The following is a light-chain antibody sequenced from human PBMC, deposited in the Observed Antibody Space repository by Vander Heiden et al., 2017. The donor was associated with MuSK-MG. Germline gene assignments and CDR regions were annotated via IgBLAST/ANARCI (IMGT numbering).Light chain of an antibody. Sequence: QSALTQPASVSGSPGQSITISCTGTSSDVGSYNLVSWYQQHPGKAPKLMIYEVSKWPSGVSNRFSGSKFGNAASLTISGLQAEEEADYYCCSYAGSSTFVVFGGGTKLTVL. CDR1: SSDVGSYNL. CDR3: CSYAGSSTFVV. J-gene: IGLJ2*01. V-gene: IGLV2-23*02. CDR2: EVS.